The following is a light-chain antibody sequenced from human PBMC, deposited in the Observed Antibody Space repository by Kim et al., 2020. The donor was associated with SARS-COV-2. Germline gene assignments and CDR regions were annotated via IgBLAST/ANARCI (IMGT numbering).Light chain of an antibody. CDR2: DAS. CDR3: QQYGT. V-gene: IGKV1-33*01. Sequence: DIKMTQSPSSLSASVGDRVTITCQASQDISNYLNWYQQKPGKAPKLLIYDASNLETGVPSRFSGSGSGTDFTFTISSLQPEDIATYYCQQYGTFGQGTKVDIK. J-gene: IGKJ1*01. CDR1: QDISNY.